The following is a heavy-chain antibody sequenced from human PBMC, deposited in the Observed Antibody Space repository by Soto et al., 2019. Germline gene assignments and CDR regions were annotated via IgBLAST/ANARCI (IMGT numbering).Heavy chain of an antibody. J-gene: IGHJ2*01. V-gene: IGHV4-4*02. Sequence: SETLSLTCAVSGGSISSNNWWSWVRQPPGKGLEWIGEIYHSGNTNYSPSLKSRVTISVDKSKNQFSLELSTLTAADTAVYFCARGDGGNLHWYFNLWGRGTRVTVSS. CDR3: ARGDGGNLHWYFNL. CDR1: GGSISSNNW. CDR2: IYHSGNT. D-gene: IGHD2-21*01.